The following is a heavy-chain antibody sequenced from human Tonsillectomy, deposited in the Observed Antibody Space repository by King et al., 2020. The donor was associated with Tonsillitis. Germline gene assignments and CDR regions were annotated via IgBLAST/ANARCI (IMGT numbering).Heavy chain of an antibody. CDR2: IYNTGNT. D-gene: IGHD6-6*01. CDR3: TREYSSSSGKNAFDV. Sequence: QLQESGPGLVKPSETLSLTCTVSGGSISSYYWSWIRQPAGKGLEWIGRIYNTGNTYYNPSLKSRVSMSVDTSKSQFSLKLGSVTAADTAMYYCTREYSSSSGKNAFDVWGQGTMVTVSS. CDR1: GGSISSYY. V-gene: IGHV4-4*07. J-gene: IGHJ3*01.